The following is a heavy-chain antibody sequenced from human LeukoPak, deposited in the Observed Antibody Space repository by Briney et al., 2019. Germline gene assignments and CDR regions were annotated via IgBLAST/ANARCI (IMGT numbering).Heavy chain of an antibody. CDR2: IIPIFGTP. CDR1: GGMFNNYA. Sequence: ASVKVSCKASGGMFNNYAISWVRQAPGQGLEWMGGIIPIFGTPNYARKFQGRVTITADKSTSTAYMELSSLRSEDTAVYYCAYSSGSFDYWGQGTLVTVSS. D-gene: IGHD6-25*01. CDR3: AYSSGSFDY. J-gene: IGHJ4*02. V-gene: IGHV1-69*06.